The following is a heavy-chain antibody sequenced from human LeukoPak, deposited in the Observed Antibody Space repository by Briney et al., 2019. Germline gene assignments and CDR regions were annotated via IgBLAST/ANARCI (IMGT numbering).Heavy chain of an antibody. V-gene: IGHV3-23*01. D-gene: IGHD2-15*01. CDR1: GFIFSSYA. J-gene: IGHJ3*02. CDR3: AKDDGYCSGGSCYDDAFDI. Sequence: GGSLRLSCAASGFIFSSYAMSWVRQAPGKGLEWVSGISGSGGSTYYADSVKGRFTISRDNSKNSLYLQMNSLRTEDTALYYCAKDDGYCSGGSCYDDAFDIWGQGTMVTVSS. CDR2: ISGSGGST.